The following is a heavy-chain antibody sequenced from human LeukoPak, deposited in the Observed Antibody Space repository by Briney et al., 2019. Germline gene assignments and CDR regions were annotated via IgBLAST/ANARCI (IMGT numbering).Heavy chain of an antibody. CDR3: ARDYMVRGVAYFDY. D-gene: IGHD3-10*01. J-gene: IGHJ4*02. Sequence: GGSLRLSCAASGFTFSSYSMNWVRQAPGKGLEWVSSISSSSSYIYYADSVKGRFTISRDNAKNSLYLQMNSLRAEDTAVYYCARDYMVRGVAYFDYWGRGTLVTVSS. CDR1: GFTFSSYS. CDR2: ISSSSSYI. V-gene: IGHV3-21*01.